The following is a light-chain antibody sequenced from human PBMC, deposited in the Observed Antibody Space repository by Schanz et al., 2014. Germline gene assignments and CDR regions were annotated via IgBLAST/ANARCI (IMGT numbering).Light chain of an antibody. CDR1: QSLGSW. V-gene: IGKV1-5*01. J-gene: IGKJ1*01. CDR3: RQYGSLPET. Sequence: DIQMTQSPSNLSASVGDRVTITCRASQSLGSWLAWYQQKPGKAPELLIYDAFNLKSGVPSRFSGSGSGTYFTLTISRLGPEDFAVYYCRQYGSLPETFGQGTKVEIK. CDR2: DAF.